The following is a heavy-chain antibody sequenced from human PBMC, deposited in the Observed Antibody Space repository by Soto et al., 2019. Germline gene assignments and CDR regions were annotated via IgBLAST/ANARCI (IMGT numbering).Heavy chain of an antibody. Sequence: QLQLQESGPGLVEPSETLSLTCTVSGGSITNSGYYWGWVRQPPGKGLEWIGSIFYSGSTHYKPSLQSRVTISGDTSKNQFSLKLSSVTAADTAVYYCARTPDSSGYYFDYWGQGTLVTVSS. CDR3: ARTPDSSGYYFDY. J-gene: IGHJ4*02. CDR1: GGSITNSGYY. CDR2: IFYSGST. D-gene: IGHD3-22*01. V-gene: IGHV4-39*01.